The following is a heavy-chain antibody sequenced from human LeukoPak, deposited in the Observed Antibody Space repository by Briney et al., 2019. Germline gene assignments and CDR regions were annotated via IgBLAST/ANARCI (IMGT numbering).Heavy chain of an antibody. CDR2: MKQDGSDK. J-gene: IGHJ3*02. D-gene: IGHD3-22*01. CDR3: ARACYYDSSGYCHDAFDI. CDR1: GFTFSTHW. Sequence: PGRSLRLSCAASGFTFSTHWMSWVRQAPGKGLEWVANMKQDGSDKYYVDSVKGRFTISRDNAKNSLYLQMNSLRAEDTAVYYCARACYYDSSGYCHDAFDIWGQGTMVTVSS. V-gene: IGHV3-7*01.